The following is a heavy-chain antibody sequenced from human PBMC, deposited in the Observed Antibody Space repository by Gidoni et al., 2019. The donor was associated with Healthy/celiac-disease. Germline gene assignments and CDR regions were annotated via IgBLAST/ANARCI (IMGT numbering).Heavy chain of an antibody. Sequence: EVQLVESGGGLVQPGGSLRLSCAASGFTLRSYEINGVRQAPGKGLESVSYISSSGSTIYYADSVKGRFTNSRDNAKNSLYLQMNSLRAEDTAVYYCAREGLRYFDWLPRGYYGMDVWGQGTTVTVSS. D-gene: IGHD3-9*01. V-gene: IGHV3-48*03. CDR1: GFTLRSYE. CDR3: AREGLRYFDWLPRGYYGMDV. J-gene: IGHJ6*02. CDR2: ISSSGSTI.